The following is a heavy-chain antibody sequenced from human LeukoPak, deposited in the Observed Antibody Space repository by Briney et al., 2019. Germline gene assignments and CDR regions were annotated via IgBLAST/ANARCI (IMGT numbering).Heavy chain of an antibody. CDR2: ISSSSTI. Sequence: GGSLRLSCAASGFTFSSYSMNWVRQAPGKGLEWVSYISSSSTIYYADSVKGRFTISRDNAKNSLYLQMNSLRAEDTAVYYCARRTYSSSYWGQGTLVTVSS. J-gene: IGHJ4*02. CDR1: GFTFSSYS. D-gene: IGHD6-13*01. CDR3: ARRTYSSSY. V-gene: IGHV3-48*01.